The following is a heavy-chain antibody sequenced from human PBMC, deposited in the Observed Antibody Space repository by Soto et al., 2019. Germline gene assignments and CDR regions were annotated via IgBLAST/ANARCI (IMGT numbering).Heavy chain of an antibody. CDR1: GGSISSYY. Sequence: PSETLTVTCTASGGSISSYYWSWIRQPAGKGLEWIGRIYTSGSTNYNPSLKSRVTMSVDTSKNQFSLKLSSVTAADTAVYYCARDGVWFRELIYSFDYWGQGTLVTVSS. D-gene: IGHD3-10*01. V-gene: IGHV4-4*07. CDR3: ARDGVWFRELIYSFDY. J-gene: IGHJ4*02. CDR2: IYTSGST.